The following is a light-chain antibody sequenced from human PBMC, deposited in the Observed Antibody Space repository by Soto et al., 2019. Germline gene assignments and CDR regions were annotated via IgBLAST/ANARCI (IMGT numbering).Light chain of an antibody. CDR3: QQSYSTPQYT. J-gene: IGKJ2*01. CDR2: AAS. CDR1: QNIRNY. Sequence: DIQMTQSPSSLSASVGDRITITCRASQNIRNYLNWYQQKPGKAPQPLIFAASTLESGVPSRFSGSGSGTDFTLTISSLQPEDFATYYCQQSYSTPQYTFGQGTKLDIK. V-gene: IGKV1-39*01.